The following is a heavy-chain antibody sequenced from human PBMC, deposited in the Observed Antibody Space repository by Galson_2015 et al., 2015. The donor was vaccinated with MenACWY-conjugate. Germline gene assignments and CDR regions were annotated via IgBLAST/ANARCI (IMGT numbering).Heavy chain of an antibody. CDR1: GLAFSNVW. D-gene: IGHD2-15*01. CDR2: IKCRTDGGTT. V-gene: IGHV3-15*01. Sequence: SLRLSCATSGLAFSNVWMSWVRQAPGKGLEWVARIKCRTDGGTTDYATPVKGRFTILRDDSTNTLYLQMNSLKIVDTAMYFCTRDRDVGGSRWWFDPWGQGTLVTVSS. CDR3: TRDRDVGGSRWWFDP. J-gene: IGHJ5*02.